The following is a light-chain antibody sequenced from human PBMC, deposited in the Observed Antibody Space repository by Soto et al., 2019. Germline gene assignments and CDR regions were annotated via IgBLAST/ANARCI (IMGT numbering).Light chain of an antibody. V-gene: IGLV2-8*01. Sequence: QSALTQPPSASGSPGQSVAISCTGTSSDVGGYSYVSWYQQHPGKAPKLMIYEVNKRPSGVPDRFSGSKSGNTASLTVSGLQAEDEADYYCSSYAGSNNLMFGGGTKLTVL. CDR3: SSYAGSNNLM. CDR1: SSDVGGYSY. CDR2: EVN. J-gene: IGLJ3*02.